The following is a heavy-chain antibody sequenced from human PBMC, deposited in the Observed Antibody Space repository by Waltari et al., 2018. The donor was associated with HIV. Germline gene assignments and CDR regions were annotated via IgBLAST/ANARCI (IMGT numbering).Heavy chain of an antibody. J-gene: IGHJ3*02. CDR1: GFTFDDYT. D-gene: IGHD5-12*01. Sequence: EVQLVESGGVVVQPGGSLRLSCAASGFTFDDYTMHWVRQAPGKGLEWVSLISWDGGSTYYADSVKGRFTISRDNSKNSLYLQMNSLRTEDTALYYCAKDSVEMATIGAFDIWGQGTMVTVSS. CDR3: AKDSVEMATIGAFDI. CDR2: ISWDGGST. V-gene: IGHV3-43*01.